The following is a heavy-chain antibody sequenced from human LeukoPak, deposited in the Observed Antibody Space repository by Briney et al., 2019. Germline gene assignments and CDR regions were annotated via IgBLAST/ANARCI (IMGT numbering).Heavy chain of an antibody. V-gene: IGHV3-30-3*01. D-gene: IGHD1-26*01. Sequence: PGRSLRLPCAASGFTFSNYAMYWVRQAPGKGLEWVAVISYDGSNKHYADSVKGRSTISRDNSKNTLYLQMNSLRAEDTAVYYCARVLGGVGAIDYWGQGTLVTVSS. CDR1: GFTFSNYA. CDR2: ISYDGSNK. J-gene: IGHJ4*02. CDR3: ARVLGGVGAIDY.